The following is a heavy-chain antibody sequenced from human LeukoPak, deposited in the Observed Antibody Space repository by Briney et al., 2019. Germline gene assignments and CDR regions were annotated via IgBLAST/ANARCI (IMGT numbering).Heavy chain of an antibody. Sequence: GGSLRLSCAASGFTFSNYAMKWVRQAPGKGLEWVSIISGSDGATHYTGSVKGRFAISRDNSNNTLFLQMNSLSAEDTAVYYCAKSSGDSCYFAIDYWGQGTLVTVSS. J-gene: IGHJ4*02. V-gene: IGHV3-23*01. CDR2: ISGSDGAT. CDR3: AKSSGDSCYFAIDY. D-gene: IGHD2-15*01. CDR1: GFTFSNYA.